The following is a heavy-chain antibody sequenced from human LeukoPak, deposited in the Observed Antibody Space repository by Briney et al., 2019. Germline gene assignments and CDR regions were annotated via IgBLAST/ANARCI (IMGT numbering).Heavy chain of an antibody. D-gene: IGHD1-26*01. CDR1: GFTFNDYY. V-gene: IGHV3-11*01. CDR2: ISSSGNSV. Sequence: GGSLRLSCAASGFTFNDYYMTWIRQAPGKGLECVSYISSSGNSVYYADSVRGRFTISRDNAKNSLCLQMNSLRAEDTAVYYCATIEWGQMHYWGQGALVTVSS. CDR3: ATIEWGQMHY. J-gene: IGHJ4*02.